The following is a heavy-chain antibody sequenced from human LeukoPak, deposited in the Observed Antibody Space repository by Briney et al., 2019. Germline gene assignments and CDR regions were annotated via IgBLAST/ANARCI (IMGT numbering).Heavy chain of an antibody. Sequence: GGSLRLSCAASGFTFSSYWMSWVRQAPGKGLEWVANIKQDGSEKYYVDSVKGRFTISRDNAKNSLYLQMNSLRAEDTAVYYCARAPGNYYDSSGYYAANHLDYWGQGTLVTVSS. CDR1: GFTFSSYW. V-gene: IGHV3-7*01. J-gene: IGHJ4*02. CDR3: ARAPGNYYDSSGYYAANHLDY. CDR2: IKQDGSEK. D-gene: IGHD3-22*01.